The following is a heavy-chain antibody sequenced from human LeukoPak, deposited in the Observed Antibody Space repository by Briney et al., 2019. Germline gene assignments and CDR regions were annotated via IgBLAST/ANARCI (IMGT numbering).Heavy chain of an antibody. V-gene: IGHV4-59*12. CDR1: GDSISNYY. CDR2: IYYSGDT. Sequence: SETLSLTCTISGDSISNYYWSWIRQPPGRGLEWIGYIYYSGDTDYNPSLKSRVTISVDKSKNQFSLKLSSVTAADTAVYYCARAGPSPNYFDYWGQGTLVTVSS. J-gene: IGHJ4*02. CDR3: ARAGPSPNYFDY.